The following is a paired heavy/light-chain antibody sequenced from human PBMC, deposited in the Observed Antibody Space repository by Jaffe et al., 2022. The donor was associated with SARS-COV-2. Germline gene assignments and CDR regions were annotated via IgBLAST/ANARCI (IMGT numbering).Heavy chain of an antibody. Sequence: EVQLVQSGGGLVLPGGSLRLSCRASGFSISSSYMHWVRQAPGKGLVWVSHVNFDGRTTYADAVKGRFTISRDIAKNMVYLQMNSLRAEDTAVYYCGRDVDWGLASWGLGSLVTVSS. V-gene: IGHV3-74*01. D-gene: IGHD3-9*01. CDR1: GFSISSSY. J-gene: IGHJ5*02. CDR2: VNFDGRT. CDR3: GRDVDWGLAS.
Light chain of an antibody. Sequence: QTVVTQEPPFSVSPGGTVTLTCGLTSGSVATSHYPSWYQQTPGQAPRTLIYSTNTRSSGVPDRFSGSILGNKAALTITGAQADDECDYYCMLYMGSGTWVFGGGTKLTVL. CDR3: MLYMGSGTWV. V-gene: IGLV8-61*01. CDR1: SGSVATSHY. CDR2: STN. J-gene: IGLJ3*02.